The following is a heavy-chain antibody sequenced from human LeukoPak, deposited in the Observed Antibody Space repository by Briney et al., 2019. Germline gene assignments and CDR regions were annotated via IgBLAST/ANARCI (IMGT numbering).Heavy chain of an antibody. CDR2: IKEDGSXX. CDR3: TRDSGYNAFDI. J-gene: IGHJ3*02. D-gene: IGHD5-12*01. CDR1: GFTFSSSW. Sequence: PGGSLRLSCAASGFTFSSSWMAWVRQAPGKGLEWVGNIKEDGSXXXXXVSXXGRFTISRDNAKNSLYLQMNSLRGEDTAVYYCTRDSGYNAFDIWGQGTMVTVSS. V-gene: IGHV3-7*01.